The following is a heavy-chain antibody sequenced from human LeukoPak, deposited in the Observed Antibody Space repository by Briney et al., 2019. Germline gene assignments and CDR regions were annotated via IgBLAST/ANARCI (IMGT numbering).Heavy chain of an antibody. CDR3: AKGRLAAAFTRGEDY. CDR1: GFTFSRSG. CDR2: ISYDGNNK. V-gene: IGHV3-30*18. D-gene: IGHD2-15*01. Sequence: PGGSLRLSCAASGFTFSRSGMHWVRQAPGKGLEWVAVISYDGNNKYYADSVKGRFTISRDNPKNTLFLQMNSLRAEDTALYYCAKGRLAAAFTRGEDYWGQGTLVTVSS. J-gene: IGHJ4*02.